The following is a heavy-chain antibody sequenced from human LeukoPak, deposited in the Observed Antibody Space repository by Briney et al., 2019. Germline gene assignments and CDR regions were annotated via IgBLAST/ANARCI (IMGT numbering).Heavy chain of an antibody. CDR3: AKSEVSGITMVRGVYH. CDR2: ISYDGSNK. D-gene: IGHD3-10*01. Sequence: GGSLRPSCAAAGFTFSSYGMHWVRQAPGKGLEWVAVISYDGSNKYYADSVKGRFTNSSDNSKDTLYLQMNSLRAEDTAVYYCAKSEVSGITMVRGVYHWGQGTLVTVSS. V-gene: IGHV3-30*18. J-gene: IGHJ5*02. CDR1: GFTFSSYG.